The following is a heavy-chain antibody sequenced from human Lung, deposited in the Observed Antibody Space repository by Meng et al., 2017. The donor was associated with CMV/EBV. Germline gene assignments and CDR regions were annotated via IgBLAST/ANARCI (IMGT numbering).Heavy chain of an antibody. D-gene: IGHD2-2*01. Sequence: QEHLQGPGQRLVKPSETLSVTCIVSSDSITNYFWSWVRQPAGKGLEWIGRLYPDGSTDYNPSLSSRLTLSLDTSKIRFSLKLRSVTAADTAIYYCARTPVRFCNTHMCYAFDYWGQGALVTVSS. CDR1: SDSITNYF. CDR3: ARTPVRFCNTHMCYAFDY. CDR2: LYPDGST. V-gene: IGHV4-4*07. J-gene: IGHJ4*02.